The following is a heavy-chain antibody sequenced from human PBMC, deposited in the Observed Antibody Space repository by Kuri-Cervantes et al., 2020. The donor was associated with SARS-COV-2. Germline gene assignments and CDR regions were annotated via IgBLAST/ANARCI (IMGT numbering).Heavy chain of an antibody. CDR1: GYTFTGYY. Sequence: ASVNVSCKASGYTFTGYYMHWVRQAPGQGLEWMGMINHSCGSTSYAQKFQGRVTMTRNTSISTAYMELSSLRSEDTAVYYCERGLRRRYFDLWGRGTLVTVSS. CDR3: ERGLRRRYFDL. D-gene: IGHD4-17*01. V-gene: IGHV1-46*01. J-gene: IGHJ2*01. CDR2: INHSCGST.